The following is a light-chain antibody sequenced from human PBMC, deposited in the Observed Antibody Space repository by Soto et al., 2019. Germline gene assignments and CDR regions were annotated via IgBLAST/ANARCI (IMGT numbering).Light chain of an antibody. CDR2: GAY. V-gene: IGKV3-20*01. J-gene: IGKJ5*01. CDR3: QQYGSSPPIT. Sequence: EIVLTQSPGTLSLSPGERATLSCRASQSVSSSYLAWYQQKPGKAPRLLIYGAYSRATGIPDRFSGSGSGTEFTLTISRLEPEDFAVYYCQQYGSSPPITFGQGTRLEIK. CDR1: QSVSSSY.